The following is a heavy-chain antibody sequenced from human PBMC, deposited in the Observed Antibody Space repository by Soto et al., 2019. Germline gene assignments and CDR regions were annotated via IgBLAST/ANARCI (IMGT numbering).Heavy chain of an antibody. CDR1: GYTFTRSG. D-gene: IGHD5-12*01. CDR3: AREGVAPYYYYGMDV. V-gene: IGHV1-18*01. J-gene: IGHJ6*02. CDR2: ISTYNGDT. Sequence: ASVKVSCKASGYTFTRSGISWVRQAPGQGLEWMGWISTYNGDTNYAQTFQGRVAMTTDTSTSTVDMEVRSLRSDDTAVYYCAREGVAPYYYYGMDVWDQGTTVTVSS.